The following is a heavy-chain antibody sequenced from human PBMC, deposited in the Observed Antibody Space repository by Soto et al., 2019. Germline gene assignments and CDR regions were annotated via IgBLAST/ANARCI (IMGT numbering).Heavy chain of an antibody. V-gene: IGHV1-46*01. CDR3: ARNDKSGLDY. CDR1: GYTFINYY. CDR2: INPSGGSI. Sequence: QVQLVQSGAEVKKPGASVKVSCKASGYTFINYYIHWVRQAPGQGLEWMGMINPSGGSISYAQKFQRRVTMTSDTSTRTAYMELSSLRSEDTAVYYCARNDKSGLDYWGQGTLVTVSS. D-gene: IGHD1-1*01. J-gene: IGHJ4*02.